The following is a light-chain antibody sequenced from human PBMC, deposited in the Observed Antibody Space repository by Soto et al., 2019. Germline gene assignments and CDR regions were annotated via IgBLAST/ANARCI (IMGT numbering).Light chain of an antibody. V-gene: IGKV3-20*01. CDR1: QSVSSNY. CDR3: QQYGRSPFT. CDR2: GAS. Sequence: IVMSESRGTLSLSPGETGTVSCRASQSVSSNYVAWFHQKPGQAPRLLIYGASGRATGVPDRFSASGSGTDFTLTISRLEPEDFAVYYCQQYGRSPFTFGPGTKVDI. J-gene: IGKJ3*01.